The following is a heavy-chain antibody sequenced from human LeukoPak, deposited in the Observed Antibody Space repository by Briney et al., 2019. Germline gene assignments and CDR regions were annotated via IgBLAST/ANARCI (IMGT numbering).Heavy chain of an antibody. CDR2: TRNKANSYTT. CDR3: TRVNSGLYYFDY. J-gene: IGHJ4*02. D-gene: IGHD1-26*01. V-gene: IGHV3-72*01. CDR1: GFTFRSYS. Sequence: QTGGSLRLSCAASGFTFRSYSMNWVRQAPGKGLEWVGRTRNKANSYTTEYAASVKGRFTISRDVSKNSLYLQMNSLKTEDTAVYYCTRVNSGLYYFDYWGQGTLVTVSS.